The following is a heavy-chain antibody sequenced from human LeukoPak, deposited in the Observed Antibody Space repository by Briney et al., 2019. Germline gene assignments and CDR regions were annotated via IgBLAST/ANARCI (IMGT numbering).Heavy chain of an antibody. CDR2: ISSSGGTI. CDR1: GFTFSSYS. Sequence: GGSLRLSCAASGFTFSSYSMTWVRQAPGKGLEWVSYISSSGGTIYYADSVKGRFTISRDNAKNSLYLQMNSLRAEDTAVYYCARDRGVTLFYYGMDVWGQGTTVTVSS. V-gene: IGHV3-48*04. CDR3: ARDRGVTLFYYGMDV. D-gene: IGHD2-21*02. J-gene: IGHJ6*02.